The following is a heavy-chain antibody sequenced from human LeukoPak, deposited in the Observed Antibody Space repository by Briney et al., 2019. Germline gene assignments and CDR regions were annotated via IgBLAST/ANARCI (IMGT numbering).Heavy chain of an antibody. D-gene: IGHD3-16*01. J-gene: IGHJ3*02. Sequence: ASVKVSCKASGYTFTAYYIHWVRQAPGQGLEWMGIISPLGGTTSYAQKFQGRVTMTRDMSTSTVYMELSSLTSDDTAVYYCAREGGLDVAFDIWGQGTMVTVSS. CDR1: GYTFTAYY. V-gene: IGHV1-46*01. CDR3: AREGGLDVAFDI. CDR2: ISPLGGTT.